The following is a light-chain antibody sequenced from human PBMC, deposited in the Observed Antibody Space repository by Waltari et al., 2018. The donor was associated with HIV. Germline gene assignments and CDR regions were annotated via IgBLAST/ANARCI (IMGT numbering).Light chain of an antibody. CDR1: SSDVGSYNL. J-gene: IGLJ7*01. CDR2: EVS. V-gene: IGLV2-23*02. Sequence: QSALTQPASVSGSPGQSITISCTGTSSDVGSYNLFSCYQQHPGKAPKLMIYEVSKRPSGVSNRFSGSKSGNTASLTISGLQAEDEADYYCCSYAGSSTFAVFGGGTQLTVL. CDR3: CSYAGSSTFAV.